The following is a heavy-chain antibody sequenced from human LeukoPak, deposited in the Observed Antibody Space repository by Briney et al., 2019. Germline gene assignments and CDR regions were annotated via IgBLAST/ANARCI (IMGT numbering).Heavy chain of an antibody. D-gene: IGHD3-10*01. Sequence: GGSLRLSCTASGFTFGDYAMSWVRQAPGKGLEWVGFIRSKAYGGTTEYAASVKGRFTISRDDSKSIAYLQMIRLKTEDTAVYYCTRFPVLWFGEFPYFDFWGQGTLVTVSS. J-gene: IGHJ4*02. V-gene: IGHV3-49*04. CDR2: IRSKAYGGTT. CDR3: TRFPVLWFGEFPYFDF. CDR1: GFTFGDYA.